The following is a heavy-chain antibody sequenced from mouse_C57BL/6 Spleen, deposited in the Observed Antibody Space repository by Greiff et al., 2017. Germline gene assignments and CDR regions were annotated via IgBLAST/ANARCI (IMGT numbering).Heavy chain of an antibody. Sequence: VQLQQPGAELVMPGASVKLSCKASGYTFTSYWMHWVKQRPGQGLEWIGEIDPSDSYTNYNQKFKGKSTLTVDKSSSTAYMQLSSLTSEDSAVYYCARKGDYGFAYWGQEALVTVSA. V-gene: IGHV1-69*01. J-gene: IGHJ3*01. D-gene: IGHD1-1*01. CDR2: IDPSDSYT. CDR1: GYTFTSYW. CDR3: ARKGDYGFAY.